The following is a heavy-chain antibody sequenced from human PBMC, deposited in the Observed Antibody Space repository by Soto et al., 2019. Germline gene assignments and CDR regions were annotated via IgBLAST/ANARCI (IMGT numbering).Heavy chain of an antibody. Sequence: RGESLKISCKGSGYSFTSYWISWVRQMPGKGLEWMGRIDPSDSYTNYSPSFQGHVTISADKSISTAYLQWSSLKASDTAMYYCAVSNYVGYYYYYGMDVWGQGTTVTVSS. V-gene: IGHV5-10-1*01. CDR2: IDPSDSYT. CDR1: GYSFTSYW. J-gene: IGHJ6*02. CDR3: AVSNYVGYYYYYGMDV. D-gene: IGHD4-4*01.